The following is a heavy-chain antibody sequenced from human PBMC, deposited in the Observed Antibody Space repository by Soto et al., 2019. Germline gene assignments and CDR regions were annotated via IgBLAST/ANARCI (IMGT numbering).Heavy chain of an antibody. CDR2: IYYSGST. CDR3: ARQSDLGATITHWFDP. CDR1: GGSISSYY. Sequence: QVQLQESGPGLVKPSETLSLTCTVSGGSISSYYWSWIRQPPGKGLEWIGYIYYSGSTNYNPSLKGRVTISVDTSKNQFSLKLSSVTAADTAVYYCARQSDLGATITHWFDPWGQGTLVTVSS. J-gene: IGHJ5*02. V-gene: IGHV4-59*08. D-gene: IGHD5-12*01.